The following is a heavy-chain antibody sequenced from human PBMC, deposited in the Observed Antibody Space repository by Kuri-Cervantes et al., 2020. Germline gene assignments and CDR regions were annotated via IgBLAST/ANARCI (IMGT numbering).Heavy chain of an antibody. D-gene: IGHD5-18*01. V-gene: IGHV3-9*01. Sequence: GGSLRLSCAASGFTFSNSDMNWVRQAPGKGLEWVSGISWNSGSIGYADSVKGRFTISRDNAKNSLYLQMNSLRAEDTALYYCAKERLGGYSYGFGYYYYGMDVWGQGTTVTVSS. J-gene: IGHJ6*02. CDR3: AKERLGGYSYGFGYYYYGMDV. CDR1: GFTFSNSD. CDR2: ISWNSGSI.